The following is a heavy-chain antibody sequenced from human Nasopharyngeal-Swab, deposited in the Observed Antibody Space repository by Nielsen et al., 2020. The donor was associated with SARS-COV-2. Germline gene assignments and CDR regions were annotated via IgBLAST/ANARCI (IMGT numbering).Heavy chain of an antibody. CDR3: ARHGDTISGVVTDHFDY. V-gene: IGHV5-10-1*01. J-gene: IGHJ4*02. Sequence: GESLKISCQGSGYSFTNYWISWVRHMPGKGLELMGRIDARDSYTNYNPSFQGHVTMSVDRSINTAYLQWSSLTASDTAIYYCARHGDTISGVVTDHFDYWGQGALVTVSS. D-gene: IGHD3-3*01. CDR2: IDARDSYT. CDR1: GYSFTNYW.